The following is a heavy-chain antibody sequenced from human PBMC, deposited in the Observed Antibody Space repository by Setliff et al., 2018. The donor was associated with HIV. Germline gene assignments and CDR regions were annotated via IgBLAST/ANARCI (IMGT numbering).Heavy chain of an antibody. D-gene: IGHD3-3*01. V-gene: IGHV4-39*07. Sequence: PSETLSLTCTVSGGSISSSSYYWGWIRQPPGKGLEWIGTIYYSGSTFYNPSLKSRVTISVDTSKNQFSLKLSSVTAADTAVYYCARGVNPTYYDFWSGNYMRKYYYYYMDVWGKGTTVTVSS. J-gene: IGHJ6*03. CDR2: IYYSGST. CDR3: ARGVNPTYYDFWSGNYMRKYYYYYMDV. CDR1: GGSISSSSYY.